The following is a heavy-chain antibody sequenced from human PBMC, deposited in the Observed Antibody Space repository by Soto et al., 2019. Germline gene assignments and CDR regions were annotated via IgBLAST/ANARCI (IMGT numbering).Heavy chain of an antibody. Sequence: PVGSLRLSCVASGFTFSSHWIHWVRQAPGKGLVWVSRINSDGSSRSSGDSVKGRFTISRDNAKNTLYLQMNSLRAEDTAVYYCERGVAGAGGSYGMDVWGQGTTVTGS. D-gene: IGHD6-13*01. CDR3: ERGVAGAGGSYGMDV. J-gene: IGHJ6*01. CDR1: GFTFSSHW. V-gene: IGHV3-74*01. CDR2: INSDGSSR.